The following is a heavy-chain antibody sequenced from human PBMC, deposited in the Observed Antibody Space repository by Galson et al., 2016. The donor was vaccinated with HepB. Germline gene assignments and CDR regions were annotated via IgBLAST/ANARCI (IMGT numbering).Heavy chain of an antibody. Sequence: SLRLSCAASGSTFGRYWMSWVRQAPGKGPEWVAHINQDGSERYYVDSAKGRFTISRDNAENLLYLQMNSLSAEDTAVYHCARESRGSGSNIWGQGTLVTVSS. CDR3: ARESRGSGSNI. J-gene: IGHJ4*02. V-gene: IGHV3-7*03. D-gene: IGHD5-12*01. CDR1: GSTFGRYW. CDR2: INQDGSER.